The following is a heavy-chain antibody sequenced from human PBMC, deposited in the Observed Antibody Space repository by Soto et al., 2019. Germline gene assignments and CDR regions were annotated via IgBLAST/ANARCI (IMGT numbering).Heavy chain of an antibody. V-gene: IGHV1-2*02. Sequence: ASVKVSCKASGYTFTGYYMHWVRQAPGQGLEWMGWINPNSGGTNYAQKFQGRVTMTRDTSISTAYMELSRLTSDDSAVYYCARGSGRIVVVSKDYWGQGTLVTVSS. CDR1: GYTFTGYY. J-gene: IGHJ4*02. CDR3: ARGSGRIVVVSKDY. CDR2: INPNSGGT. D-gene: IGHD3-22*01.